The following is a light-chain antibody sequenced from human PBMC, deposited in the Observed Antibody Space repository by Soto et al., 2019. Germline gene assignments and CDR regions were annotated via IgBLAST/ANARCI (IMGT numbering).Light chain of an antibody. Sequence: EVVMTQSPATLSVSPGEGATLSCRASQGVSTNLAWYQQKPGQAPRLLISGATTRATGFPARFSASGSGTEFTLTISSLQSEDSAIYYCQQYNEWPRTFGQGTKVEIK. CDR2: GAT. J-gene: IGKJ1*01. CDR3: QQYNEWPRT. CDR1: QGVSTN. V-gene: IGKV3-15*01.